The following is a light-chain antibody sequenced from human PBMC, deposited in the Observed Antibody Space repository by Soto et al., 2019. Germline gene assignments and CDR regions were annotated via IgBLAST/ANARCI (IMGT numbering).Light chain of an antibody. CDR3: QQLNSYPIT. J-gene: IGKJ5*01. V-gene: IGKV1-9*01. CDR2: AAS. CDR1: QGLSSD. Sequence: DIQLTQSPSFLSASVGDRVTITCRASQGLSSDLAWYQQKPGKAPKLLIYAASTLQSGVPSRFSGSGSGTEFTLTIISLQPEDFATYYCQQLNSYPITFGQGTLLEIK.